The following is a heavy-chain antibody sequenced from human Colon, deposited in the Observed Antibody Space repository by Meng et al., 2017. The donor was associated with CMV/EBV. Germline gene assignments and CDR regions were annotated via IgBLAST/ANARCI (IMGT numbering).Heavy chain of an antibody. CDR2: INHSGST. D-gene: IGHD6-13*01. V-gene: IGHV4-34*01. CDR1: GGSFSGYY. Sequence: SETLSLTCAVYGGSFSGYYWSWIRQPPGKGLEWIGEINHSGSTNYNPSLKSRVTISVDTSKNQFSLKLSSVTAADTAAYYCARDSSWYSWFDPWGQGTLVTVSS. CDR3: ARDSSWYSWFDP. J-gene: IGHJ5*02.